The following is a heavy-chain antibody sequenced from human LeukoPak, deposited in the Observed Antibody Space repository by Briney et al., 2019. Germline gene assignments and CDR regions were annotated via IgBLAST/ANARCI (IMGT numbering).Heavy chain of an antibody. J-gene: IGHJ6*02. CDR3: ARENCSGGSCYLYGMDV. Sequence: ASVEVSCKASGYTFTGYYMHWVRQAPGQGLEWMGWINPNSGGTNYAQKFQGWVTMTRDTSISTAYMELSRLRSDDTAVYYCARENCSGGSCYLYGMDVWGQGTTVTVSS. V-gene: IGHV1-2*04. CDR1: GYTFTGYY. D-gene: IGHD2-15*01. CDR2: INPNSGGT.